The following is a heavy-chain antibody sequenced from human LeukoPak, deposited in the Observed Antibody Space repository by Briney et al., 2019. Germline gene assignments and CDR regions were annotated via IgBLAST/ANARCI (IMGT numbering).Heavy chain of an antibody. D-gene: IGHD3-22*01. CDR1: GFTVSSNY. CDR3: AREGPSYYDSSGYYYSSGDAFDI. V-gene: IGHV3-53*01. J-gene: IGHJ3*02. Sequence: GGSLRLSCAASGFTVSSNYMSWVRQAPGKGLEWVSVIYSGGSTYYADSVKGRFTISRDNSKNTLYLQMNSLRAEDTAVYYCAREGPSYYDSSGYYYSSGDAFDIWGQGTMVIVSS. CDR2: IYSGGST.